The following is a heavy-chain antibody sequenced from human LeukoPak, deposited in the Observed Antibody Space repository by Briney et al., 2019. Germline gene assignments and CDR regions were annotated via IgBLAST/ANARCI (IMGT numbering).Heavy chain of an antibody. CDR1: GGSISSHY. D-gene: IGHD1-7*01. V-gene: IGHV4-59*11. J-gene: IGHJ4*02. CDR3: ARGPRMQLELSGPFDY. Sequence: SETLSLTCTVSGGSISSHYWSWIRQPPGKGLEWIGYIYYSGSTNYNPSLKSRVTISVDTSKNQFSLKLSSVTAADTAVYYCARGPRMQLELSGPFDYWGQGTLVTVSS. CDR2: IYYSGST.